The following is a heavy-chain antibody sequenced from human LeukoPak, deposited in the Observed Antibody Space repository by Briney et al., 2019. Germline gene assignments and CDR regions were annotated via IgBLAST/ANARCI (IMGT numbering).Heavy chain of an antibody. CDR3: AAFGLQLSHFDY. CDR2: IVVGSGHT. Sequence: SVKVSCKASGFTFTSSAVQWVRQARGQRLEWIGWIVVGSGHTNYAQKFQERVTITRDMSTSTAYMELSSLRSEDTAVYYCAAFGLQLSHFDYWGQGTLVTVSS. J-gene: IGHJ4*02. V-gene: IGHV1-58*01. D-gene: IGHD5-18*01. CDR1: GFTFTSSA.